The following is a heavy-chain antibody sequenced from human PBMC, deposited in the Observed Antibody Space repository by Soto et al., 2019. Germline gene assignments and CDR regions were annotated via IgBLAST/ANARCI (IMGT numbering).Heavy chain of an antibody. J-gene: IGHJ6*03. Sequence: GGSLRLSCAASGFTFSSYAMSWVRQAPGKGLEWVSAISGSGGSTYYADSVKGRFTISRDNSKNTLYLQMNSLRAEDTAVYYCAKGLDYDFWSGYHDYYYYYMDVWGKGTTVTVSS. V-gene: IGHV3-23*01. CDR2: ISGSGGST. CDR1: GFTFSSYA. CDR3: AKGLDYDFWSGYHDYYYYYMDV. D-gene: IGHD3-3*01.